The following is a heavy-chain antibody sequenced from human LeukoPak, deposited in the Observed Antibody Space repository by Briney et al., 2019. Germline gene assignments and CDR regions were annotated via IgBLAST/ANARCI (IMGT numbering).Heavy chain of an antibody. CDR3: AKDLYNWNYRNIFDY. J-gene: IGHJ4*02. CDR2: ISGSGGST. V-gene: IGHV3-23*01. CDR1: GFTFSSYA. D-gene: IGHD1-7*01. Sequence: PGGSLRLSCAASGFTFSSYAMSWVRQAPGKGLEWVSAISGSGGSTYYADSVKGRFTISRDNSKNTLYLQMNSLRAEDTAVYYCAKDLYNWNYRNIFDYWGQGTLVTVSS.